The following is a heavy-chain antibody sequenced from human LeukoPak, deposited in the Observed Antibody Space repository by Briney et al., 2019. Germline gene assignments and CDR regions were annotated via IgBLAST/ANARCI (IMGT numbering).Heavy chain of an antibody. CDR3: ARRIAVAGYNDAFDI. J-gene: IGHJ3*02. Sequence: SETLSLTCPVSGGSIISYFWSWIRPPPGKGREWIGYIYYSGSTNYNPSLKSRVPIPVDTSKNQFSLKLSSVTAADTAVYYCARRIAVAGYNDAFDIWGQGTMVTVSS. V-gene: IGHV4-59*08. CDR2: IYYSGST. CDR1: GGSIISYF. D-gene: IGHD6-19*01.